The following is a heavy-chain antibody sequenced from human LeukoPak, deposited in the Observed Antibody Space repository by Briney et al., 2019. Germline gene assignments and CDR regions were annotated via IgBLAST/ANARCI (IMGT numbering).Heavy chain of an antibody. V-gene: IGHV3-30-3*01. CDR2: ITYDGGRE. J-gene: IGHJ6*02. CDR3: AKDLSGYYTMDV. CDR1: VFTFRSYA. D-gene: IGHD3-10*01. Sequence: GGSLRLSCAASVFTFRSYAMYWVRQAPGKGLGWVAVITYDGGREYSADSVKGRFTISRDNSKNTLYLQMVSLRAEDTAVYYCAKDLSGYYTMDVWGQGTTVTVSS.